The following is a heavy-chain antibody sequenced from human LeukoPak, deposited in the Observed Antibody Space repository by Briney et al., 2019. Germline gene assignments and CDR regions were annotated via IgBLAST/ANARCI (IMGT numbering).Heavy chain of an antibody. D-gene: IGHD5/OR15-5a*01. CDR2: IYYSGST. CDR1: GGSISSYY. J-gene: IGHJ5*02. Sequence: SETLSLTCTVSGGSISSYYWSWIRQPPGKGLEWIGYIYYSGSTTYNPSLKSRVTISVDTSKNQFSLKLSSVTAADTAVYYCARDLPWFDPWGQGTLVAVSS. CDR3: ARDLPWFDP. V-gene: IGHV4-59*12.